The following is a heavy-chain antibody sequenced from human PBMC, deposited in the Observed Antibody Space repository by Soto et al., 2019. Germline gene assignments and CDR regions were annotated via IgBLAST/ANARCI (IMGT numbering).Heavy chain of an antibody. J-gene: IGHJ4*02. CDR2: IFSNDED. V-gene: IGHV2-26*01. CDR1: GFSLSNVRMG. D-gene: IGHD5-12*01. CDR3: ARIERYSTYEYFGY. Sequence: QVTLKESGPVLVKPTETLTLTCTVSGFSLSNVRMGVAWIRQPPGNALEWLAHIFSNDEDSYTTSLRSRLTISRDTFTRQVVLPMTNMDPVDTATYYCARIERYSTYEYFGYWGQGAAVTVSS.